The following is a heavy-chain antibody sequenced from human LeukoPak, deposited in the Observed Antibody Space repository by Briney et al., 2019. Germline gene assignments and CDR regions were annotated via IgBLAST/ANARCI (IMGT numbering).Heavy chain of an antibody. Sequence: SETLSLTCAVYGGSFSGYYWSWIRQPPGKGLEWIGEINHSGTIDYTPSLKSRVTISVDTSKSQFSLKLSSVTAADTAVYYCARDPKFGDGYFFDYWGQGTLVTVSS. V-gene: IGHV4-34*01. D-gene: IGHD5-24*01. CDR2: INHSGTI. J-gene: IGHJ4*02. CDR1: GGSFSGYY. CDR3: ARDPKFGDGYFFDY.